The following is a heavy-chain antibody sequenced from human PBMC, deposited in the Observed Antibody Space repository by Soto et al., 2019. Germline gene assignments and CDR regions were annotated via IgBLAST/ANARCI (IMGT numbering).Heavy chain of an antibody. CDR3: ARKVGPYYYYYMYV. Sequence: EVQLVESGGGLVQPGGSLRLSCAASGFTFNSYNMNWVRQAPGKGLEWVSYIGASSSTIYYADSVKGRFTISRDNAKNSLYLQMNSLRAEDTAVYYCARKVGPYYYYYMYVWGKGTTVTVSS. V-gene: IGHV3-48*01. D-gene: IGHD2-15*01. CDR2: IGASSSTI. J-gene: IGHJ6*03. CDR1: GFTFNSYN.